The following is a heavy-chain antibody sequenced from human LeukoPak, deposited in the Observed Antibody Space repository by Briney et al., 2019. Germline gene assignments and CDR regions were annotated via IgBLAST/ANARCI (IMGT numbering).Heavy chain of an antibody. V-gene: IGHV3-21*01. Sequence: PGGSLRLSCAASGFTFSSYSMNWVRQAPGKGLEWVSSISSSSSYIYYADSVKGRFTISRDNAKNSLYLQMNSLRAEDTAVYYCARILAAHGYNSPAVAFDIWGQGTMVTVSS. CDR3: ARILAAHGYNSPAVAFDI. J-gene: IGHJ3*02. CDR2: ISSSSSYI. D-gene: IGHD5-24*01. CDR1: GFTFSSYS.